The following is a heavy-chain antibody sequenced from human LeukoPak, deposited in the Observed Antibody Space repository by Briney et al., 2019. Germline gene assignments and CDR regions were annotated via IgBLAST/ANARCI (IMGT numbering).Heavy chain of an antibody. CDR2: ISYDGSNK. V-gene: IGHV3-30*18. CDR3: AKCDTYGLEGGFDY. J-gene: IGHJ4*02. CDR1: GFTFSSYG. Sequence: SGGSLRLSCAASGFTFSSYGMHWVRQAPGKGLEWVAVISYDGSNKYYADSVKGRFTISRDNSKNTLYLQMNSLRAEDTAVYYCAKCDTYGLEGGFDYWGQGTLVTVSS. D-gene: IGHD5-18*01.